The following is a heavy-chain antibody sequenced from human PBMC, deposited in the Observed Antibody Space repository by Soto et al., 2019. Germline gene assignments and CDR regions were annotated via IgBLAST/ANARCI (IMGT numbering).Heavy chain of an antibody. CDR3: AKYGCSSTSCQCDY. CDR2: ISGSGAYT. Sequence: EVQLLESGGGSVQPGGSLRLSCAASGFTFSSYDMPWVRQAPGKGLEWVSAISGSGAYTYYANSVKGRFTISRDNSKNTLYLQLNSLRAEDTAVYYWAKYGCSSTSCQCDYWGQGTRVTVSS. J-gene: IGHJ4*02. V-gene: IGHV3-23*01. CDR1: GFTFSSYD. D-gene: IGHD2-2*01.